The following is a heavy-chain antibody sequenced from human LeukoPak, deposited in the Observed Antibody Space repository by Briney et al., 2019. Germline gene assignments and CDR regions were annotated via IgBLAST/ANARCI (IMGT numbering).Heavy chain of an antibody. CDR3: AKGTQLVPNYFDC. CDR1: GFTFSSYA. D-gene: IGHD6-13*01. J-gene: IGHJ4*02. V-gene: IGHV3-23*01. CDR2: ISGSGGSA. Sequence: PGGSLRLSCAASGFTFSSYAMSWVRQAPGEGLEWVSAISGSGGSAYYADSVKGRFTISRDNSKNTLYLQMNSLRAEDTAVYYCAKGTQLVPNYFDCWGQGTLVTVSS.